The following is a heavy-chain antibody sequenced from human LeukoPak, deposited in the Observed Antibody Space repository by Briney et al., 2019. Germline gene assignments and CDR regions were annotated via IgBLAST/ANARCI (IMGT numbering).Heavy chain of an antibody. D-gene: IGHD2-2*01. CDR2: IYTSGST. Sequence: SETLSLTCTVSGGSISSYYWSWIRQPPGKGLEWIGYIYTSGSTNYNPSLKSRVTMSVHPSKNQFSLKLSSVTAADTAVYYCARRNAFHNYFDPWGQGTLVTVSS. CDR1: GGSISSYY. CDR3: ARRNAFHNYFDP. J-gene: IGHJ5*02. V-gene: IGHV4-4*09.